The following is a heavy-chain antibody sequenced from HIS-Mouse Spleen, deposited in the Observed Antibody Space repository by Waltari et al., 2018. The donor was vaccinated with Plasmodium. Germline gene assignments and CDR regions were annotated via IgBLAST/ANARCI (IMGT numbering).Heavy chain of an antibody. CDR1: GFTFSSYG. J-gene: IGHJ4*02. Sequence: QVQLVESGGGVVQPGRSLRLSCAASGFTFSSYGLHGVRQAPGKGLEWVAVIAYDGSNKYYADSVKGRCTISRDNSKNTLYLQMNSLRAEDTAVYYCATSGLTGGTYYFDYWGQGTLVTVSS. D-gene: IGHD7-27*01. V-gene: IGHV3-30*03. CDR3: ATSGLTGGTYYFDY. CDR2: IAYDGSNK.